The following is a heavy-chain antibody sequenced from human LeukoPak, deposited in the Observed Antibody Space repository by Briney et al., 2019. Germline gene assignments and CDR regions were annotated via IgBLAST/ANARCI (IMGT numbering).Heavy chain of an antibody. CDR2: INHTGRT. Sequence: SETLSLTCAVSGGSFSANYWSWIRQPPGEGPEWIGEINHTGRTNYNPSLKSRVTISVDMSKDQFSLKLSSVTAADTAVYYCARVGYISGWYPFDFWGLGTLVIVSS. J-gene: IGHJ4*02. D-gene: IGHD6-19*01. CDR1: GGSFSANY. V-gene: IGHV4-34*01. CDR3: ARVGYISGWYPFDF.